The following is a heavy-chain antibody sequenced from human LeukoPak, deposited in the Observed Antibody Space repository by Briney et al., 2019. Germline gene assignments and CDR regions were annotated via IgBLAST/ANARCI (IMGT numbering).Heavy chain of an antibody. CDR3: ARDDVRYCSSTSCYSSEYYYGMDV. CDR2: IYSGGSA. V-gene: IGHV3-66*01. D-gene: IGHD2-2*02. Sequence: GSLRLSCAASGFTVSTNYMSWVRQAPGRGLEWVSVIYSGGSAYYADSVKGRFTISRDNSKNTLYLQMNSLRAEDTAVYYCARDDVRYCSSTSCYSSEYYYGMDVWGQGTTVTVSS. CDR1: GFTVSTNY. J-gene: IGHJ6*02.